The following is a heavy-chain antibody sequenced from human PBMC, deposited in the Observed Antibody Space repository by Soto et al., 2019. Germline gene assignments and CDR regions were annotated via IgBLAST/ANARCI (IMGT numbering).Heavy chain of an antibody. Sequence: QVQVVESGGGVVQPGTSLRLSCAASGFTFNNYGMHWVRQAPGKGLEWVAVIWYDASHKYYADSVRGRFTISRDTSTNTLYLQMSSLRGEDTAVYYCARDKTFGGTIGSAFDSWGQGTLVTVSS. D-gene: IGHD3-16*01. V-gene: IGHV3-33*01. J-gene: IGHJ4*02. CDR3: ARDKTFGGTIGSAFDS. CDR1: GFTFNNYG. CDR2: IWYDASHK.